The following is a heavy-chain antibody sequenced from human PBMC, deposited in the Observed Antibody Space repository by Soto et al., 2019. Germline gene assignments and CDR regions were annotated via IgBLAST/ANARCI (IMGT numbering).Heavy chain of an antibody. CDR2: ISVFSGDT. D-gene: IGHD6-19*01. CDR1: SSG. V-gene: IGHV1-18*04. CDR3: AKSSGAVAGYFFDS. J-gene: IGHJ4*02. Sequence: SSGISWVRQAPGQGLEWMGWISVFSGDTKYAQNLQGRVTMTTDTSTSTAYMDLRSLRSDDTAMYYCAKSSGAVAGYFFDSWGQGTLVTVSS.